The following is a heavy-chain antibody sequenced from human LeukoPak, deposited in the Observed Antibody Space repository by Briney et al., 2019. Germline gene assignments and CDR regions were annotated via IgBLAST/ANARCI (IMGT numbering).Heavy chain of an antibody. Sequence: GGSLRLSCAASGFTFSSYAMSWVRQAPGKGLEWVSAISGSGGSTYYADSVKGRFTISRDNSKNTLYLQMNSLRAEDTAVYYCANFPYVWGSYHLDYWGQGTLVTVSS. V-gene: IGHV3-23*01. D-gene: IGHD3-16*02. CDR2: ISGSGGST. CDR3: ANFPYVWGSYHLDY. CDR1: GFTFSSYA. J-gene: IGHJ4*02.